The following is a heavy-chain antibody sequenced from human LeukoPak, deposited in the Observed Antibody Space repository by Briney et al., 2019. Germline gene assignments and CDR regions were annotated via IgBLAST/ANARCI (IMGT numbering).Heavy chain of an antibody. J-gene: IGHJ3*02. CDR3: ARHSGYSPLQLGGGAFDI. CDR1: GGSISSGSYY. D-gene: IGHD5-18*01. CDR2: IYTSGST. Sequence: SQTLSLTCTVSGGSISSGSYYWSWIRQPAGKGLEWIGRIYTSGSTNYNPSLKSRVTMSVDTSKNQFSLKLSSVTAADTAVYYCARHSGYSPLQLGGGAFDIWGQGTMVTVSS. V-gene: IGHV4-61*02.